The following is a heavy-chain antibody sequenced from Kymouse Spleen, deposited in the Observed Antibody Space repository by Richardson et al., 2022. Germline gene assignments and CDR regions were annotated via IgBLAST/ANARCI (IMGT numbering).Heavy chain of an antibody. V-gene: IGHV4-31*03. J-gene: IGHJ3*02. D-gene: IGHD5-18,IGHD5-18*01. CDR2: IYYSGST. CDR1: GGSISSGGYY. CDR3: AREGKRGYSYGDAFDI. Sequence: QVQLQESGPGLVKPSQTLSLTCTVSGGSISSGGYYWSWIRQHPGKGLEWIGYIYYSGSTYYNPSLKSRVTISVDTSKNQFSLKLSSVTAADTAVYYCAREGKRGYSYGDAFDIWGQGTMVTVSS.